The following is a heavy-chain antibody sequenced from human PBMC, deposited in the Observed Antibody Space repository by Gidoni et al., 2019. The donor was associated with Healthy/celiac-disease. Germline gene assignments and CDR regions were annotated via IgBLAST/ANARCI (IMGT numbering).Heavy chain of an antibody. Sequence: EVQLVESGGGLVQPGGSLRLSCAASGFTFSSYWMSWVRQAPGKGLEWVANIKQDGSEKYYVDSVKGRFTISRDNAKNSLYLQMNSLRAEDTAVYYCARVGRSGYDTFYYWGQGTLVTVSS. V-gene: IGHV3-7*03. D-gene: IGHD5-12*01. CDR1: GFTFSSYW. CDR2: IKQDGSEK. CDR3: ARVGRSGYDTFYY. J-gene: IGHJ4*02.